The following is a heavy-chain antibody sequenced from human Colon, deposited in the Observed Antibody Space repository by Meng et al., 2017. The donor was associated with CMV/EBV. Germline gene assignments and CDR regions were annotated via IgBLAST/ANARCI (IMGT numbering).Heavy chain of an antibody. J-gene: IGHJ4*02. CDR1: GFTFSSYW. CDR3: TRWRVHSAFDF. Sequence: GESLKISCAASGFTFSSYWMSWVRQAPGKGLEWVGFIRSIGTTDYAASVKGRFSISRDVSKGVAYLQMNNLKPEDTAVYYCTRWRVHSAFDFWGQGTLVTVSS. CDR2: IRSIGTT. V-gene: IGHV3-49*04. D-gene: IGHD1-26*01.